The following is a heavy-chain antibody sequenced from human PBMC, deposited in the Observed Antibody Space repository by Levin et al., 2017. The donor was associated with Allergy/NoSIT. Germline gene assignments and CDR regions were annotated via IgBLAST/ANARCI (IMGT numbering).Heavy chain of an antibody. Sequence: SCVASGLTFSSYWMHWVRQAPGKGLVWVSRINSDGSSTNYADSVKGRFTISRDNAKNTLYLQMNSLRAVDTAVYYCAREFQEKTGIAVAGTTVRAFDIWGQGTMVTVSS. CDR1: GLTFSSYW. J-gene: IGHJ3*02. CDR3: AREFQEKTGIAVAGTTVRAFDI. CDR2: INSDGSST. V-gene: IGHV3-74*01. D-gene: IGHD6-19*01.